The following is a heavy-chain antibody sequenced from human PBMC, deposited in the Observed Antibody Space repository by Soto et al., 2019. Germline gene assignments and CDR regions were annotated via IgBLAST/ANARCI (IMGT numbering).Heavy chain of an antibody. V-gene: IGHV3-23*01. J-gene: IGHJ4*02. CDR3: AKDSNKYSSSLRGRYFDY. D-gene: IGHD4-4*01. CDR1: GFTFSTYA. CDR2: ISATDGGT. Sequence: EVQLLESGGGLVQPGGSLGLSCAASGFTFSTYAMSWVRQAPGKGLEWVSTISATDGGTYYADSVTGRFTISRDNSKNTLLLQMNSLGAEDTAVYYCAKDSNKYSSSLRGRYFDYWGQGIGVTVSS.